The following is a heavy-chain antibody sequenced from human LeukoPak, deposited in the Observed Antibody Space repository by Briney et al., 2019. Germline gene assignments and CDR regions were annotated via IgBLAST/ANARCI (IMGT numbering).Heavy chain of an antibody. CDR3: ASGLGIFGVVTIIGAFDI. D-gene: IGHD3-3*01. Sequence: GGSLRLSCAASGFTFSSYWMSWVRQAPGKGLEWVANIKQDGSEKYYVDSVKGRFTISRDNAKNSLYLQMNSLRAEDTAVYYCASGLGIFGVVTIIGAFDIWGQGTMVTVSS. CDR1: GFTFSSYW. V-gene: IGHV3-7*01. CDR2: IKQDGSEK. J-gene: IGHJ3*02.